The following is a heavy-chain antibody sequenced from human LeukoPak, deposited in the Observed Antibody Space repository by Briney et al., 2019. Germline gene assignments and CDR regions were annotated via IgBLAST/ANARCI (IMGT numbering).Heavy chain of an antibody. CDR2: IYYSGST. D-gene: IGHD5-18*01. Sequence: SETLSLTCTVSGVSVSSYYWSWIRQPPGKGLEWIGYIYYSGSTNYNPSLKSRVTMSVDTPNNQFSLILNSVTAGATALHYCPGGGQSYLYPIADWGQGTLVTVSS. CDR3: PGGGQSYLYPIAD. V-gene: IGHV4-59*02. CDR1: GVSVSSYY. J-gene: IGHJ4*01.